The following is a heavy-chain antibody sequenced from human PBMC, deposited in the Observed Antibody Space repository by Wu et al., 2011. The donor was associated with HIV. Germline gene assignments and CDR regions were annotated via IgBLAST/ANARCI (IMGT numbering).Heavy chain of an antibody. CDR1: GDTFSSFA. CDR2: IIPIFDTV. V-gene: IGHV1-69*05. J-gene: IGHJ6*02. CDR3: ARLSSIGGSGIFGMDV. D-gene: IGHD3-10*01. Sequence: VQLVQSGAEVKKPGSSVKVSCKASGDTFSSFAISWVRQAPGQGLEWMGGIIPIFDTVNYAQKFQGRVTITTDESTSTVYMELNSLRSEDTAVYYCARLSSIGGSGIFGMDVWGRGTTVTVSS.